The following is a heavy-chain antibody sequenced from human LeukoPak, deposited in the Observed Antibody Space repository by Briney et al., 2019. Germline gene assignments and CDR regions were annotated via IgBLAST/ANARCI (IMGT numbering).Heavy chain of an antibody. D-gene: IGHD4-17*01. CDR3: AKRGPYGDYGFDY. CDR2: ISGSGGSK. V-gene: IGHV3-23*01. CDR1: GFTFSSYA. Sequence: GGSLRLSCAASGFTFSSYAMSWVRQAPGKGLEGVSAISGSGGSKYYADSVKGRFTISRDNSKRTLYLQMNSLRAEDTAVYYCAKRGPYGDYGFDYWGQGTLVTVSS. J-gene: IGHJ4*02.